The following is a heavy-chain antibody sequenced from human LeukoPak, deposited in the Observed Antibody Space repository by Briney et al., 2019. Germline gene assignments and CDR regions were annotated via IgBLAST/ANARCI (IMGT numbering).Heavy chain of an antibody. J-gene: IGHJ4*02. CDR1: GFTFTSSA. Sequence: GGSLRLPCVASGFTFTSSAMSWVRQAPGKGLEWVSAVTGSGDNTYYADSVRGRFTISRDTSKNTLYLRMNSLRAEDTAVYYCAKDPYYYDSSGYPDYWGQGTLVTVSS. CDR2: VTGSGDNT. V-gene: IGHV3-23*01. D-gene: IGHD3-22*01. CDR3: AKDPYYYDSSGYPDY.